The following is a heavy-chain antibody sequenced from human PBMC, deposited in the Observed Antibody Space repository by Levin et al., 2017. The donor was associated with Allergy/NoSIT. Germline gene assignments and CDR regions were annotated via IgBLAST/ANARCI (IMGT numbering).Heavy chain of an antibody. CDR2: INAGNGNT. D-gene: IGHD2-2*01. V-gene: IGHV1-3*01. J-gene: IGHJ3*02. Sequence: ASVKVSCKASGYTFTSYAMHWVRQAPGQRLEWMGWINAGNGNTKYSQKFQGRVTITRDTSASTAYMELSSLRSEDTAVYYCAREPLARYCSSTSCYSPGFGAFDIWGQGTMVTVSS. CDR1: GYTFTSYA. CDR3: AREPLARYCSSTSCYSPGFGAFDI.